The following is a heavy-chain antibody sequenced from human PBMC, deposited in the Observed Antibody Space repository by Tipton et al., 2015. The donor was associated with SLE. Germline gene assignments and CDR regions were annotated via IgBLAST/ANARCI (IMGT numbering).Heavy chain of an antibody. D-gene: IGHD6-19*01. CDR3: ATEWGSGWNWFDP. CDR2: IYYSGST. V-gene: IGHV4-61*05. J-gene: IGHJ5*02. CDR1: GGSISSSSYY. Sequence: TLSLTCTVSGGSISSSSYYWGWIRQPPGKGLEWIGYIYYSGSTNYNPSLKSRVTISVDTSKNQFSLKLSSVTAADTAVYYCATEWGSGWNWFDPWGQGTLVTVSS.